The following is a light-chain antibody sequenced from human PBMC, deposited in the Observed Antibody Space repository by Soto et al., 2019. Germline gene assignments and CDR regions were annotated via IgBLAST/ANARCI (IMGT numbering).Light chain of an antibody. CDR2: KAS. Sequence: DIQMTQSPSTLSASVGDRVTITCRASQSISSWLAWYQQKPGEAPKLLIYKASSLESGVPSRFSGSGSGTEFTLTISSLQPDDFATYYCQEYKSHSTFGQGTKLEIK. V-gene: IGKV1-5*03. CDR1: QSISSW. J-gene: IGKJ2*01. CDR3: QEYKSHST.